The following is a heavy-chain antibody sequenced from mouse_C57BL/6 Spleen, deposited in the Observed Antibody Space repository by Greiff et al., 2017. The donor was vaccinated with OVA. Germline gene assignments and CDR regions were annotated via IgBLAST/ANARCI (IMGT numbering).Heavy chain of an antibody. CDR3: ARGGLLYYFDY. Sequence: VKLMESGPELVKPGASVKISCKASGYAFSSSWMNWVKQRPGKGLEWIGRIYPGDGDTNYNGKFKGKATLTADKSSSTAYMQRSSLTSEDSAVYFCARGGLLYYFDYWGQGTTLTVSS. D-gene: IGHD3-3*01. J-gene: IGHJ2*01. CDR1: GYAFSSSW. V-gene: IGHV1-82*01. CDR2: IYPGDGDT.